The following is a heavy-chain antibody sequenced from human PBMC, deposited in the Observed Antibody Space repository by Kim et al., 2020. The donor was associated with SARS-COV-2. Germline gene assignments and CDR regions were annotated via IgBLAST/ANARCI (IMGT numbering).Heavy chain of an antibody. Sequence: YYADSVNGKFNISRDNAKNTLYLQMNSLRAEDAAVYYCARSPLAGYGMDVWGQGTTVTVSS. V-gene: IGHV3-66*01. J-gene: IGHJ6*02. D-gene: IGHD3-3*02. CDR3: ARSPLAGYGMDV.